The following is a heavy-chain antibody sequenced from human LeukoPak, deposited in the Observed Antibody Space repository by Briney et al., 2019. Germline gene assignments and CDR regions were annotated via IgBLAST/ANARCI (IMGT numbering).Heavy chain of an antibody. CDR2: ISGNSRHI. J-gene: IGHJ6*02. V-gene: IGHV3-11*01. CDR1: GFTFSDYY. CDR3: ARDLNRGMDV. Sequence: GGSLRLSCKASGFTFSDYYINWIRQAPGKGLEWLSYISGNSRHIQYAESVKGRFTIPRDNGLQLLYLQMDSLTDADTAIYFCARDLNRGMDVWGRGTTVTVSS.